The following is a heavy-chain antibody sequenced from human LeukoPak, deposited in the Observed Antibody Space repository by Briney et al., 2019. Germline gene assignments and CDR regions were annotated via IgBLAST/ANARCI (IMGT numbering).Heavy chain of an antibody. CDR3: ARVVKVPEGAWFDP. CDR2: IGTAGDT. CDR1: GFTFSSYD. V-gene: IGHV3-13*01. D-gene: IGHD1-1*01. J-gene: IGHJ5*02. Sequence: GSLRLSCAASGFTFSSYDMHWVRQATGKGLEWVSAIGTAGDTYYPGSVKGRFTISRENAKNSLYLQMNSLRAGDTAVYYCARVVKVPEGAWFDPWGQGTLVTVSS.